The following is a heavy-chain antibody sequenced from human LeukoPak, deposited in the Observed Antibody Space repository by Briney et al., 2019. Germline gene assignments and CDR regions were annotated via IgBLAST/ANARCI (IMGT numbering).Heavy chain of an antibody. CDR2: INPSGGST. Sequence: GASVKVSCKASGYTFTSYYMHWVRQAPGQGLEWMGIINPSGGSTSYAQKFRGRVTMTTDTSTSTAYMELRSLRSDDTAVYYCARELAVAGTGGYWGQGTLVTVSS. J-gene: IGHJ4*02. V-gene: IGHV1-46*01. CDR3: ARELAVAGTGGY. CDR1: GYTFTSYY. D-gene: IGHD6-19*01.